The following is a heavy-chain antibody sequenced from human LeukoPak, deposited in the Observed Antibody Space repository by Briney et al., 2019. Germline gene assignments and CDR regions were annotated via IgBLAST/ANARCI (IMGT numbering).Heavy chain of an antibody. J-gene: IGHJ5*02. CDR1: GFTFSSYW. CDR2: ISSDGYSI. CDR3: ATKGDSSSWYPHYNWFDP. Sequence: PGGSLRLSCAASGFTFSSYWMHWVRQAPGKGLVWLSRISSDGYSISYANSVKGRFTISRDNSKNTLYLQMNSLRAEDTAVYYCATKGDSSSWYPHYNWFDPWGQGTLVTVSS. V-gene: IGHV3-74*01. D-gene: IGHD6-13*01.